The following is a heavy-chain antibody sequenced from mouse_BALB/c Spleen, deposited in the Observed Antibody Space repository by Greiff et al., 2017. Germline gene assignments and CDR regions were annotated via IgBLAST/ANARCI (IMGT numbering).Heavy chain of an antibody. V-gene: IGHV5-12-2*01. CDR2: ISNGGGST. Sequence: EVQLVESGGGLVQPGGSLKLSCAASGFTFSSYTMSWVRQTPEKRLEWVAYISNGGGSTYYPDTVKGRFTISRDNAKNTLYLQMSSLKSEDTAMYYCARQRFAYWGQGTLVTVSA. CDR1: GFTFSSYT. CDR3: ARQRFAY. J-gene: IGHJ3*01.